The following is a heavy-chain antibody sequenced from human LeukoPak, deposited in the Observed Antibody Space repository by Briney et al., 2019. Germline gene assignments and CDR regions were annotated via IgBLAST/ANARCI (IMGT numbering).Heavy chain of an antibody. CDR2: VSQSGGA. J-gene: IGHJ3*02. CDR1: GGSFSGYH. D-gene: IGHD4-23*01. Sequence: KPSETLSLTCAVSGGSFSGYHCSWIRQTPGEELEWIGEVSQSGGASYNPSLKSRVTISVETSKNHFSLKLTSATAADTAMYYCAGSYGGNAVGPFDIWGQGTMVTVSS. V-gene: IGHV4-34*01. CDR3: AGSYGGNAVGPFDI.